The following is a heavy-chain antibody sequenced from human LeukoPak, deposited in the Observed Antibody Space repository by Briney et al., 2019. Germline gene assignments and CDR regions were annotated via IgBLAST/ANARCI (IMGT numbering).Heavy chain of an antibody. D-gene: IGHD1-1*01. CDR3: ARLGLEVGGPNWFDP. J-gene: IGHJ5*02. V-gene: IGHV3-7*01. Sequence: PGGSLRLSCAASGFTFSNYWMSWVRQAPGKGLEWVANIKQDGSEKCYVDSVKGRFTISRDNAKNSLYLQMNSLRVEDTAVYYCARLGLEVGGPNWFDPWGQGTLVTVSS. CDR1: GFTFSNYW. CDR2: IKQDGSEK.